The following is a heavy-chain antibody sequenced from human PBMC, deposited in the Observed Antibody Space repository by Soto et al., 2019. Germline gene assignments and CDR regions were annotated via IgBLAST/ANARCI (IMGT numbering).Heavy chain of an antibody. CDR2: IHHSGDT. V-gene: IGHV4-4*02. J-gene: IGHJ4*01. Sequence: QVQLQESGPGLVKPSGTLSLTCAVSGDPISSHDWWSWVRQPPKKGLEWIAEIHHSGDTNYNPSLMSRGTISVDNSKNQFTLNLNSVTAADTAVYYCVRNGYYCLDHWGQGTPVTVSS. CDR1: GDPISSHDW. D-gene: IGHD3-3*01. CDR3: VRNGYYCLDH.